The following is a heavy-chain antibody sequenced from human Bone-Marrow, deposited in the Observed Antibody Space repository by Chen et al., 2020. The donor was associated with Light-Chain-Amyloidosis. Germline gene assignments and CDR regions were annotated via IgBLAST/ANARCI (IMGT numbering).Heavy chain of an antibody. CDR2: FHTGVPT. CDR1: GFSVSSNY. Sequence: EVQLMETGGGMIQPGGSLRLSCAGTGFSVSSNYMGWVRQAPGKGLEWVSRFHTGVPTYYTDSVKGRFTISRDNSKNTLYLQMNSLRAEDTAVYYCARDVLCSSSNTCNDYWGQGTLVTVSS. D-gene: IGHD2-2*01. V-gene: IGHV3-53*02. J-gene: IGHJ4*02. CDR3: ARDVLCSSSNTCNDY.